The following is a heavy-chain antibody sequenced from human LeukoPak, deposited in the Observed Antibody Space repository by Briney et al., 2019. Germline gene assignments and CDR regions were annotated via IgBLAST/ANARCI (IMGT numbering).Heavy chain of an antibody. D-gene: IGHD6-13*01. Sequence: TGGSLRLSCAASGFTFSSYSMNWVRQAPGKGLEWVSSISSSSSYIYYADSVKGRFTISRDNAKNSLYLQMNSLRAKDTAVYYCARAEGSSWSDNWFDPWGQGTLVTVSS. CDR3: ARAEGSSWSDNWFDP. CDR2: ISSSSSYI. J-gene: IGHJ5*02. CDR1: GFTFSSYS. V-gene: IGHV3-21*01.